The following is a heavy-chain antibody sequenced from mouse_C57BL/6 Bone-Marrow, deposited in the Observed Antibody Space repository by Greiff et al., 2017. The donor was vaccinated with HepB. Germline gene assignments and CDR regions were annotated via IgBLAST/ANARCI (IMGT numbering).Heavy chain of an antibody. Sequence: EVKVEESGGDLVKPGGSLKLSCAASGFTFSSYGMSWVRQTPDKRLEWVATISSGGSYTYYPDSVKGRFTISRDNAKNTLYLQMSSLKSEDTAIYYCARRRITTVVAYYAMDYWGQGTSVTVSS. J-gene: IGHJ4*01. CDR3: ARRRITTVVAYYAMDY. CDR2: ISSGGSYT. CDR1: GFTFSSYG. V-gene: IGHV5-6*02. D-gene: IGHD1-1*01.